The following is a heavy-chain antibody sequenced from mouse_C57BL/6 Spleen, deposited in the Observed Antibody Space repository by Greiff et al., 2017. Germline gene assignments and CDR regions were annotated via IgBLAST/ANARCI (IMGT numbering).Heavy chain of an antibody. Sequence: VKLMESGPGLVAPSQSLSITCTVSGFSLTSYGVDWVRQSPGKGLEWLGVIWGVGSTNYNSALKSRLSISKDNSKSQVFLKMNSLQTDDTAMYYWAREGGDRGYYYAMDYWGQGTSVTVSS. D-gene: IGHD3-3*01. J-gene: IGHJ4*01. CDR3: AREGGDRGYYYAMDY. CDR1: GFSLTSYG. V-gene: IGHV2-6*01. CDR2: IWGVGST.